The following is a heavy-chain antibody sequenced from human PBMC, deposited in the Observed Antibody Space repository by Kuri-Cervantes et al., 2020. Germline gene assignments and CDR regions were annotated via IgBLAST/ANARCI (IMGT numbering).Heavy chain of an antibody. J-gene: IGHJ6*02. CDR3: SSLLTGCSRDGSDASRYYNYYYGMDD. Sequence: SVKVTCKASGGTFSSYAVSWVRQATGQWLVWMGGIIPIFGTAYYALKFQGRVTITADESTSTAYMELSSLRSEDTAVYYCSSLLTGCSRDGSDASRYYNYYYGMDDWGQGTTVTVSS. V-gene: IGHV1-69*01. CDR2: IIPIFGTA. CDR1: GGTFSSYA. D-gene: IGHD3-9*01.